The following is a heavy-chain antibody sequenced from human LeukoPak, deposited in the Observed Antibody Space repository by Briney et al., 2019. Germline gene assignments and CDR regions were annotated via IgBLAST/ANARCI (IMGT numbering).Heavy chain of an antibody. V-gene: IGHV1-8*01. J-gene: IGHJ6*02. Sequence: ASVKVSCKASGYTFTSYDINWVRQATGQRLEWMRWMNPNSGNTGYAQKFQGRVTMTRNTSISTAYMELSSLRSEDTAVYYCARASADAGFWSGYYPLYYYYGIDVWGQGTTVTVSS. CDR2: MNPNSGNT. CDR3: ARASADAGFWSGYYPLYYYYGIDV. CDR1: GYTFTSYD. D-gene: IGHD3-3*01.